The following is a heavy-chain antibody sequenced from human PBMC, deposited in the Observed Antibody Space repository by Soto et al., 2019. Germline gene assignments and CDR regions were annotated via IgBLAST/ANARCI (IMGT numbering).Heavy chain of an antibody. CDR3: VRGNGYTYGPFDN. Sequence: GGSLRLSCAASGFSFESYGMHWVRQAPGKGLGWVAAIWFDGSDRKYVDYVKGRFTISRDNSKNTVFLQMTSLSAEDTAVYYCVRGNGYTYGPFDNWGQGTLVTVSS. V-gene: IGHV3-33*01. J-gene: IGHJ4*02. CDR1: GFSFESYG. CDR2: IWFDGSDR. D-gene: IGHD5-18*01.